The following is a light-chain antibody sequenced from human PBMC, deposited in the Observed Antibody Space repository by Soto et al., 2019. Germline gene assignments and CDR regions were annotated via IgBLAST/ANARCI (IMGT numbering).Light chain of an antibody. V-gene: IGKV1-39*01. CDR2: AAS. CDR3: QQSYSTPVT. Sequence: DIQMTQSPSSLSASVGDRVTITCRASQSISSYLNWYQQKPGKAPKLLIYAASSLQSGVPSRFSGSGSGTEFTLTISRLQPEEFATYYCQQSYSTPVTFGQGTKVEIK. CDR1: QSISSY. J-gene: IGKJ1*01.